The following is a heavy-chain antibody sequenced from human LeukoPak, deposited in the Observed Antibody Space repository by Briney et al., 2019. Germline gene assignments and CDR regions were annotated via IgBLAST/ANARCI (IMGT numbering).Heavy chain of an antibody. CDR1: GITLSDYW. CDR3: ARDSSSPYWYFNL. Sequence: GGSLRLSCAVSGITLSDYWMHWVRQTPDKRLVWVSRINSDGTSTTYADSVKGRFTISRDITKNTLYLQMNSLRAEDTAVYYCARDSSSPYWYFNLWGRGTLVTVSS. J-gene: IGHJ2*01. V-gene: IGHV3-74*03. CDR2: INSDGTST.